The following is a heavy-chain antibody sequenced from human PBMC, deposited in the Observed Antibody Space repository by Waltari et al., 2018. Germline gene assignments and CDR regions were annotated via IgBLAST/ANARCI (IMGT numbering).Heavy chain of an antibody. Sequence: EVHLVESGGGLVKPGGSLRLSCAASGFTFSSFTMNWVRQAPGKGLEWVSSINSRTTSIHDAKSVEGRFTISRDNAKASLFLQMDSLRAEDTAVYYCAREPVGVTPPYYLDYWGQGTVVTVSS. CDR3: AREPVGVTPPYYLDY. V-gene: IGHV3-21*01. CDR1: GFTFSSFT. J-gene: IGHJ4*02. CDR2: INSRTTSI. D-gene: IGHD1-26*01.